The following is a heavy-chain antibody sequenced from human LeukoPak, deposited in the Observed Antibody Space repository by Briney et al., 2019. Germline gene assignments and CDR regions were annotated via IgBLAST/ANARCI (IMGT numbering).Heavy chain of an antibody. J-gene: IGHJ4*02. CDR1: GFTFSSYA. Sequence: GGSLRLSCAASGFTFSSYAMSWVRQAPGKGLEWVSAISGSGGSTYYADSVKGRFTISRDNSKNTLYLQMNSLRAEDTAVYYCARESWTDDSSGYPYYFDYWGQGTLVTVSS. D-gene: IGHD3-22*01. CDR2: ISGSGGST. V-gene: IGHV3-23*01. CDR3: ARESWTDDSSGYPYYFDY.